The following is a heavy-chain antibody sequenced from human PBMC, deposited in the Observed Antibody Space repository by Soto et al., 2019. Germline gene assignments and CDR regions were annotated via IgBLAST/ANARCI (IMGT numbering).Heavy chain of an antibody. CDR3: ARHASN. Sequence: SETLGLPSTVSCVSIVDSGYYWGWIRRPPGKGLEWIGTIYYSGITYYNPSLKSRVTISVDTSKNQFSLKLTSVTAADTAVYYCARHASNWGQGTLVTSPQ. J-gene: IGHJ4*02. CDR1: CVSIVDSGYY. CDR2: IYYSGIT. V-gene: IGHV4-39*01.